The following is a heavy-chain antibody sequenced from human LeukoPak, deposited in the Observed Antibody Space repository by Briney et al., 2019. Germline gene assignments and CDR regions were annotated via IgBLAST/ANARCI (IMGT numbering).Heavy chain of an antibody. CDR1: GFIFSSYS. Sequence: GGSLRLSCAASGFIFSSYSMNWVRQAPGKGLEWLSYISSSSTTIYYADSEKGRSTISRDNAKNSLYLQMNSLKAEDTAVYYCASLFYCSSTSCYNWPYYFDYWGQGTLVTVSS. V-gene: IGHV3-48*04. CDR2: ISSSSTTI. J-gene: IGHJ4*02. D-gene: IGHD2-2*02. CDR3: ASLFYCSSTSCYNWPYYFDY.